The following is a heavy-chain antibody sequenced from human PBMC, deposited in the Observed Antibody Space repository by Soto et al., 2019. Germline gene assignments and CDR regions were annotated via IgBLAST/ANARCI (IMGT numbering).Heavy chain of an antibody. CDR1: GGSISSSSYY. Sequence: SETLSLTCTVSGGSISSSSYYWVWIRQPPGRGLEWIGSIYYSGTTYYNPSLKSRVTISVDTSKNQFSLKLRSVTAADTAVYYCARQSPDYLGSVGWFDPWGQGTLVTVSS. D-gene: IGHD1-26*01. J-gene: IGHJ5*02. V-gene: IGHV4-39*01. CDR3: ARQSPDYLGSVGWFDP. CDR2: IYYSGTT.